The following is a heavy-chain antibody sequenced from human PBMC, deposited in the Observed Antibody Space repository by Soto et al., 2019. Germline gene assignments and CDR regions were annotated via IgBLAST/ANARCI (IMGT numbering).Heavy chain of an antibody. CDR1: GFTFSSYA. CDR3: AKTPSSWPVRNFDY. CDR2: ISGSGGST. D-gene: IGHD6-13*01. Sequence: EVQLLESGGGLVQPGGSLRLSCAASGFTFSSYAMSWVRQAPGKGLEWVSAISGSGGSTYYADSVKGRFTISRANSKNTLYLEMNSLRAEATAVYYCAKTPSSWPVRNFDYWGQGTLVTVSS. V-gene: IGHV3-23*01. J-gene: IGHJ4*02.